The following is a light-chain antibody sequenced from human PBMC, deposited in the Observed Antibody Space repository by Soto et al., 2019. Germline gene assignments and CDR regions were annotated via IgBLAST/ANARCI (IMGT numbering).Light chain of an antibody. CDR2: SAS. CDR3: HEYNTWPWT. J-gene: IGKJ1*01. Sequence: ETVLTQSPATLSVSPGERVTLSCRASQSLNSNLAWYQQKLGQAPRVLIYSASTRATGVPARFSGSGSGIEFILTITSLQSEDFGLYYCHEYNTWPWTFGQGTRVEIK. V-gene: IGKV3-15*01. CDR1: QSLNSN.